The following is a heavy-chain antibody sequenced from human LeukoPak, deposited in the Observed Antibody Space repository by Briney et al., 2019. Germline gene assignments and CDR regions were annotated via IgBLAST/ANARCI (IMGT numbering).Heavy chain of an antibody. Sequence: GGSLRLSCAASGFTVSGNYMSWVRQAPGKGLEWVSVLYSDGSTYYADSVKGRFTISRDNSKNTLYLQMNSLRAEDTAVYFCARRPDYGGTPTFDYWGQGTLVTVSS. J-gene: IGHJ4*02. CDR2: LYSDGST. V-gene: IGHV3-66*01. CDR3: ARRPDYGGTPTFDY. CDR1: GFTVSGNY. D-gene: IGHD4-23*01.